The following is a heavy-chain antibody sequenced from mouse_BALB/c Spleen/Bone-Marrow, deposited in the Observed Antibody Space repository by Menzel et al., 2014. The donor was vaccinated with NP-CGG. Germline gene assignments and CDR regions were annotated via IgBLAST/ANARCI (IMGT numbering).Heavy chain of an antibody. D-gene: IGHD2-4*01. J-gene: IGHJ2*01. CDR2: INSNGGST. Sequence: EVQVVESGGGLVQPGGSLKLSCAASGFTFSSYGMSWVRQTPDKRLELVATINSNGGSTYYPDSVKGRFTISRDNAKSTLYLQMSSLKSEDTAMYYCARDYDYDYWGQGTTLTVSS. V-gene: IGHV5-6-3*01. CDR1: GFTFSSYG. CDR3: ARDYDYDY.